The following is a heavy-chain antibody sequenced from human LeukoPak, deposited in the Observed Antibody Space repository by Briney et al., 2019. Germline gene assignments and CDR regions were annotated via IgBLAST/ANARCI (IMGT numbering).Heavy chain of an antibody. Sequence: GGSLRLSCAASGFTFSNNAMSWVRQAPGKGLVWVSRINTDGSSITYADSVKGRFTISRDNAKNTLYLQMNSLRAEDTAVYYCASGLWSGYTFDYWGQGTLVTVSS. CDR1: GFTFSNNA. V-gene: IGHV3-74*01. J-gene: IGHJ4*02. CDR2: INTDGSSI. CDR3: ASGLWSGYTFDY. D-gene: IGHD3-3*01.